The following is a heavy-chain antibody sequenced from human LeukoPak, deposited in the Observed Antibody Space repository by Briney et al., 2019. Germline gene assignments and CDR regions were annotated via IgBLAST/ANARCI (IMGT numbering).Heavy chain of an antibody. D-gene: IGHD3-10*01. CDR1: GFTVSSNY. V-gene: IGHV3-66*01. Sequence: GGSLRLSCAASGFTVSSNYMAWVRQAPGKGLEWVSVIYDGGFTDYTDSVKGRFTISRDNSKSTLYLQMNTLRAEDTAVYYCARARGSGKFDYWGQGTLVTVSS. J-gene: IGHJ4*02. CDR2: IYDGGFT. CDR3: ARARGSGKFDY.